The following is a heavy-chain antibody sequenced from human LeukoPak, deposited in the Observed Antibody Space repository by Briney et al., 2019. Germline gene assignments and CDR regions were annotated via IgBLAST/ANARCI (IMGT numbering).Heavy chain of an antibody. CDR1: GGSISISSDY. Sequence: SETLSLTCTVSGGSISISSDYWGWIRQPPGKGLEWIGDIYYSGTTSYNPSLKSRVTMSVDTSKNQFSLKLNSATAADTAVYYCARRLSTRSYYLDDWGQGTLVTVSS. CDR3: ARRLSTRSYYLDD. V-gene: IGHV4-39*01. D-gene: IGHD2/OR15-2a*01. CDR2: IYYSGTT. J-gene: IGHJ4*02.